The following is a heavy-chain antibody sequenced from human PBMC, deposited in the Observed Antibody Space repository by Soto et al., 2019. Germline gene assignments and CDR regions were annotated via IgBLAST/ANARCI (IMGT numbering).Heavy chain of an antibody. CDR1: GGTFSSYA. Sequence: GASVKVSCKASGGTFSSYAISWVRQAPGQGLEWMGGIIPIFGTANYAQKFQGRVTITADKSTSTAYMELSSLRSEDTAVYYCARESYHDSSGYQYDYWGQGTLVTVSS. J-gene: IGHJ4*02. D-gene: IGHD3-22*01. V-gene: IGHV1-69*06. CDR3: ARESYHDSSGYQYDY. CDR2: IIPIFGTA.